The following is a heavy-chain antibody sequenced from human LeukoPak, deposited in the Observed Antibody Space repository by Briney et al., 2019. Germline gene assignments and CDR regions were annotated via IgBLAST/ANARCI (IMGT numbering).Heavy chain of an antibody. D-gene: IGHD3-22*01. J-gene: IGHJ4*02. CDR2: IIPIFGTA. CDR1: GGTFSSYA. Sequence: ASVKVSCKASGGTFSSYAISWVRQAPGQGLEWMGGIIPIFGTANYAQKFQGRVTITTDESTSTAYMELSSLRSEDTAVYYCARDPADRSYPIDYWGQGTRVTVSS. V-gene: IGHV1-69*05. CDR3: ARDPADRSYPIDY.